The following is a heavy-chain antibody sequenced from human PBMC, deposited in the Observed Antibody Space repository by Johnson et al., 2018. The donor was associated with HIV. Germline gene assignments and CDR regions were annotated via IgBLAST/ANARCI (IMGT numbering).Heavy chain of an antibody. CDR2: ISYDGSNK. CDR3: ARDPFPRFYAFDI. J-gene: IGHJ3*02. Sequence: QVQLVESGGGVVQPGRSLRLSCAASGFTFSSYAMHWVRQAPGKGLEWVAVISYDGSNKYYADSVKGRFTISRDNSKNTLYLQMNSLRAEDTAVYYCARDPFPRFYAFDIWGQGTMFTVSS. V-gene: IGHV3-30*14. CDR1: GFTFSSYA.